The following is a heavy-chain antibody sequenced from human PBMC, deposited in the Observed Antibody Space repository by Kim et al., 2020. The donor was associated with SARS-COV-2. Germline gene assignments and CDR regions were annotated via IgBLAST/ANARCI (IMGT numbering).Heavy chain of an antibody. V-gene: IGHV1-69*13. CDR1: GGTFSSYA. CDR2: IIPIFGTA. D-gene: IGHD4-17*01. CDR3: ASRGQMTTVTTRYFDY. J-gene: IGHJ4*02. Sequence: SVKVSCKASGGTFSSYAISWVRQAPGQGLEWMGGIIPIFGTANYAQKFQGRVTITADESTSTAYMELSSLRSEDTAVYYCASRGQMTTVTTRYFDYWGQGTLVTVSS.